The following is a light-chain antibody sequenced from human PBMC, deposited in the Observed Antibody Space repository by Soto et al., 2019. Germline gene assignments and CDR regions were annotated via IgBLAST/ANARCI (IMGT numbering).Light chain of an antibody. V-gene: IGKV1-12*01. Sequence: DIQMTQSPSSVSASVGDRVTITCRASPGISSWLAWYQQKPGKAPKLLIYAASSLPSGVPSRFSGSGAGTDFTLTISSLQPEDFATYYCQQANSFLSGALTFGGGTKVEIK. J-gene: IGKJ4*01. CDR3: QQANSFLSGALT. CDR2: AAS. CDR1: PGISSW.